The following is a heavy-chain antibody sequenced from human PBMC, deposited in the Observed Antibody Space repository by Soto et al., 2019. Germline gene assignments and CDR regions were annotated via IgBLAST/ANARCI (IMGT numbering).Heavy chain of an antibody. CDR2: ISSSGSTI. CDR3: ARERARRKSEDGYGMDV. Sequence: PGGSLRLSCAASGFTFSSYEMNWVRQAPGKGLEWVSYISSSGSTIYYADSVKGRFTISRDNAKNSLYLQMNSLRAEDTAVYYCARERARRKSEDGYGMDVWGQGTTVTVSS. J-gene: IGHJ6*02. D-gene: IGHD6-6*01. CDR1: GFTFSSYE. V-gene: IGHV3-48*03.